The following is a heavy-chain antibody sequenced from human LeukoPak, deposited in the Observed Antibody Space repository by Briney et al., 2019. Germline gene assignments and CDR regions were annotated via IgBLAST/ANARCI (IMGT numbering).Heavy chain of an antibody. D-gene: IGHD3-3*01. CDR1: GFTFSSYA. J-gene: IGHJ4*02. Sequence: PGGALRLSCAASGFTFSSYAMSWVRQAPGKGLEWVSAISGGGGSTYYADSVRSRFTISRDNSKNTLYLQMNSLRAEDTAVYCCAKGVRFLKWLTSFEYWGQGTLVTVSS. CDR3: AKGVRFLKWLTSFEY. V-gene: IGHV3-23*01. CDR2: ISGGGGST.